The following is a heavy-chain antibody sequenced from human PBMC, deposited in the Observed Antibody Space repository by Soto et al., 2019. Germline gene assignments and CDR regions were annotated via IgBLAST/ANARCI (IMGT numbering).Heavy chain of an antibody. Sequence: PSETLSLTCAVHGGSFSGYYWDWIRQPPGKGLEWIGEVNHGGTSNYNPSLKSRAIISVDTSKNQFSLKLSSVTAADTAVYYCARGDYYDSSGSNDYWGQGTPVTVSS. CDR3: ARGDYYDSSGSNDY. CDR2: VNHGGTS. CDR1: GGSFSGYY. D-gene: IGHD3-22*01. V-gene: IGHV4-34*01. J-gene: IGHJ4*02.